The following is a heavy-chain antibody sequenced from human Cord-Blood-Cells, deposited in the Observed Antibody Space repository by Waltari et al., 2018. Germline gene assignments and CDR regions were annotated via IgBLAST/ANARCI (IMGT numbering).Heavy chain of an antibody. CDR2: INLNSGGT. D-gene: IGHD6-6*01. CDR1: GYTFTGYY. V-gene: IGHV1-2*02. Sequence: QVQLVQSGAEVKKPGASVKVSCKASGYTFTGYYMHWVRQAPGQGIEWVGWINLNSGGTNYAQKFKGRCTITRDTSISTAYMELSRLRSDDTAVYYCARDLRRQLVFDYWGQGTLVTVSS. J-gene: IGHJ4*02. CDR3: ARDLRRQLVFDY.